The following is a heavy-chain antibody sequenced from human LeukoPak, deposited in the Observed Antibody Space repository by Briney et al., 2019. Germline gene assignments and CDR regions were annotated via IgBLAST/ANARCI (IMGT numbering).Heavy chain of an antibody. CDR1: GFTVSSTY. V-gene: IGHV3-53*01. CDR2: IYSDGTT. J-gene: IGHJ6*02. CDR3: ARGYCSSTSCPYYYGMDV. D-gene: IGHD2-2*01. Sequence: GGSLRLSCTASGFTVSSTYVSWVRQAPGKGLEWVSIIYSDGTTCYADSVKGRFTISRDNSKNTLYLQMNSLRAEDTAVYYCARGYCSSTSCPYYYGMDVWGQGTTVTVSS.